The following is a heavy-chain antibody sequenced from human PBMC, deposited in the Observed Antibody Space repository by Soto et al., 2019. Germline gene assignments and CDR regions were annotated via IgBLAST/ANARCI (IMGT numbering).Heavy chain of an antibody. V-gene: IGHV3-30-3*01. CDR2: ISYDGSNK. CDR3: ARDIRGYSYGGPFDY. CDR1: GFTFSSYA. D-gene: IGHD5-18*01. J-gene: IGHJ4*02. Sequence: PGGSLRLSCAASGFTFSSYAMHWVRQAPGKGLEWVAVISYDGSNKYYADSVKGRFTISRDNSKNTLYLQMNSLRAEDTAVYYCARDIRGYSYGGPFDYWGQGTLVTVSS.